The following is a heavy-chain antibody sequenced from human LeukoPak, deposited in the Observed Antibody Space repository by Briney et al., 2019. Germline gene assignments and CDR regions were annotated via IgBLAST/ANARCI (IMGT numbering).Heavy chain of an antibody. J-gene: IGHJ5*02. Sequence: ASVKVSCKASGYTFTGYWMHWVRQAPGQGPEWVGVISASGGLTIYAKKFKGRVTLTRATSTSTDYLELSSLRSEDTAVYYCVRDNSVRDEAWWFNPWGQGTLLTVPS. D-gene: IGHD5-24*01. CDR3: VRDNSVRDEAWWFNP. CDR1: GYTFTGYW. V-gene: IGHV1-46*01. CDR2: ISASGGLT.